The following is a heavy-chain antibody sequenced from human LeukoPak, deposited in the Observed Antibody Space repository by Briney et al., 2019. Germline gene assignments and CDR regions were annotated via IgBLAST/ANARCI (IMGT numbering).Heavy chain of an antibody. CDR1: GFTFSYYW. CDR2: IKEDGSEK. V-gene: IGHV3-7*03. CDR3: AKDPYDISGYYYGPTGGIDY. Sequence: PGGSLRLSCAASGFTFSYYWMSWVRQAPGKGLEWVANIKEDGSEKNYVDSVKGRFTMSRDNSKNTLYLQMNSLRAEDTAVYYCAKDPYDISGYYYGPTGGIDYWGLGTLVTVSS. D-gene: IGHD3-22*01. J-gene: IGHJ4*02.